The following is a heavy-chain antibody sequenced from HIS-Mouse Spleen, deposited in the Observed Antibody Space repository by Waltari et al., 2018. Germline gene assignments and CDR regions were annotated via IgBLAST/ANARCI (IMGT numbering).Heavy chain of an antibody. Sequence: QVQLQQWGAGLLKPSETLSLTCAVYGVSFSGYYWSWIRQPPGKGPEWIGEINHSGSTNYNPSLKSRVTISVDTSKNQFSLKLSSVTAADTAVYYCARGLAARFDYWGQGTLVTVSS. CDR3: ARGLAARFDY. CDR2: INHSGST. J-gene: IGHJ4*02. D-gene: IGHD6-6*01. V-gene: IGHV4-34*01. CDR1: GVSFSGYY.